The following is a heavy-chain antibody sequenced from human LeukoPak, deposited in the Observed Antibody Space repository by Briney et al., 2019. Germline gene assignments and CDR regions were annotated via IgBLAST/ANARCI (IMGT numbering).Heavy chain of an antibody. CDR2: ISGSGGST. Sequence: GGSLRLSCAASGFTFSSYGMSWVRQAPGKGLEWVSAISGSGGSTYYADSVKGRFTISRDNSKNTLYLQMNSLRAEDTAVYYSTIYSSSWNFDYWGQGTLVTVSS. D-gene: IGHD6-13*01. V-gene: IGHV3-23*01. CDR1: GFTFSSYG. CDR3: TIYSSSWNFDY. J-gene: IGHJ4*02.